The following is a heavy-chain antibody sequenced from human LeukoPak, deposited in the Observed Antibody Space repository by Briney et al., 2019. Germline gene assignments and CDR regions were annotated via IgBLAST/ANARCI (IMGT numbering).Heavy chain of an antibody. CDR2: ISGSGGST. D-gene: IGHD2-2*01. V-gene: IGHV3-23*01. CDR1: GFTFSSYA. Sequence: GGSLRLSCAASGFTFSSYAMSWVRQAPGKGLEWVSAISGSGGSTYYADSVKGRFTISRDNSKNTLYLQMNSLRAEDTAVYYCAKDQGIVVVPAATGWLDPWGQGTLVTVSS. J-gene: IGHJ5*02. CDR3: AKDQGIVVVPAATGWLDP.